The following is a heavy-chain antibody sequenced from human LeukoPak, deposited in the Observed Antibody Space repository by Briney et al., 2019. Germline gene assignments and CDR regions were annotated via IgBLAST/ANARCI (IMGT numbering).Heavy chain of an antibody. V-gene: IGHV1-18*01. CDR1: GYTFTSYG. CDR3: ARAGYCSGGSCPNWFDP. J-gene: IGHJ5*02. Sequence: ASVKVSCKASGYTFTSYGISWVRQAPGQGPEWMGWISAYNGNTNYAQKLQGRVTMTTDTSTSTAYMELRSLRSDDTAVYYCARAGYCSGGSCPNWFDPWGQGTLVTVSS. CDR2: ISAYNGNT. D-gene: IGHD2-15*01.